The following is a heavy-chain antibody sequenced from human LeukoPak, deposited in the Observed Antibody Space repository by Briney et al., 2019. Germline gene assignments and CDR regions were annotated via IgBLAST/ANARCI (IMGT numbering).Heavy chain of an antibody. CDR2: TYNRGNT. J-gene: IGHJ3*02. D-gene: IGHD3/OR15-3a*01. V-gene: IGHV4-61*01. CDR1: GDSVNSATFY. CDR3: ARDFWAATGAFEI. Sequence: PSETLSLTCTVSGDSVNSATFYWAWIRQSPGKGLELIGYTYNRGNTYYNPSLNSRVTISVDTSKNQFPLKLRSVTAADSAVYYCARDFWAATGAFEIWGQGASVTVSS.